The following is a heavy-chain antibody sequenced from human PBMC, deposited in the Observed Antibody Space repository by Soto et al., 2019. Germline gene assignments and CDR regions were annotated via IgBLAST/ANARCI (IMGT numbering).Heavy chain of an antibody. CDR3: GILEGLATLPYYFDY. D-gene: IGHD3-9*01. V-gene: IGHV4-39*01. CDR2: VYYSGST. Sequence: SETLSLTCTVSGGSVSSSSYYWGWVRQPPGKGLEWIGSVYYSGSTYYNPSLESRVTISVDKSKNQFSLKLMSLSAADTAVYYCGILEGLATLPYYFDYWGQGALVTVSS. CDR1: GGSVSSSSYY. J-gene: IGHJ4*02.